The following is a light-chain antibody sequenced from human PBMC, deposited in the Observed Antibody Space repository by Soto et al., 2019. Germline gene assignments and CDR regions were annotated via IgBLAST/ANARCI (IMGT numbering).Light chain of an antibody. V-gene: IGLV1-47*01. CDR1: SSNIESNY. CDR3: AAWDGSLSAPV. J-gene: IGLJ3*02. Sequence: QSVLTQPPSASGTPGQRVTISCSGSSSNIESNYAYWYQQLPGAAPKLLISRNDERPSGVPERFSGSKSGTSASLAISGLRSEDEADYYCAAWDGSLSAPVFXXGTQLTVL. CDR2: RND.